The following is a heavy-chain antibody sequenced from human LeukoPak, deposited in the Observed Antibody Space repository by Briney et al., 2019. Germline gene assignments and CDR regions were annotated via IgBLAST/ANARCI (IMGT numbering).Heavy chain of an antibody. V-gene: IGHV3-9*01. D-gene: IGHD6-19*01. CDR3: AKDWQRYSSGWYYYYFDY. CDR1: GFTFDDYA. J-gene: IGHJ4*02. CDR2: ISRNSGSI. Sequence: QPGGSLRLSCAASGFTFDDYAMHWVRQAPGKGLEWVSGISRNSGSIGYADSVKGRFTISRDNAKNSLYLQMNSLRAEDTALYYCAKDWQRYSSGWYYYYFDYWGQGTLVTVSS.